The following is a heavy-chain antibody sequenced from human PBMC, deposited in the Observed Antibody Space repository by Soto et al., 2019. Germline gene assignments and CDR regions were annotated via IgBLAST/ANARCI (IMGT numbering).Heavy chain of an antibody. J-gene: IGHJ6*02. CDR2: MNPNSGDT. D-gene: IGHD3-10*01. V-gene: IGHV1-8*01. CDR1: GYTFSAYD. Sequence: ASVKVSCKTSGYTFSAYDINWVRQAPGQGLEWMGWMNPNSGDTGYAQKFLGRLTMTRDSSIRTVYMELSSLSSEDTAVYYCARVNYYGSGSYQDFFYFYALDVWGQGTTVTVSS. CDR3: ARVNYYGSGSYQDFFYFYALDV.